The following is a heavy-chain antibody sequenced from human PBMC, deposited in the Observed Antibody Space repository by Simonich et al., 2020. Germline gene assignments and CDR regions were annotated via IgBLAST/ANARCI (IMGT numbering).Heavy chain of an antibody. V-gene: IGHV4-34*01. D-gene: IGHD1-1*01. CDR1: GGSFSGYY. CDR2: INHSGST. Sequence: QVQLQQWGAGLLKPSETLSLTCAVYGGSFSGYYWSWIRQPPGKGLEWSGEINHSGSTNYTPSLKSRGTISVDTSKNHFSLKLSSVTAADTAVYYCARGKGWKNAFDIWGQGTMVTVSS. CDR3: ARGKGWKNAFDI. J-gene: IGHJ3*02.